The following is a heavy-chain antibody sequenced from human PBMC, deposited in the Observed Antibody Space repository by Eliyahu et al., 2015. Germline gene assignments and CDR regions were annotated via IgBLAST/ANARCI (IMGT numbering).Heavy chain of an antibody. V-gene: IGHV1-24*01. CDR2: FDPEDGET. Sequence: QVQLVQSGAEVKKPGASVKVXCKVSGYXLXELXMXWVRQAPGKGLEWMGGFDPEDGETXYXQKFQGRVTMTEDTSTDTAYMELSSLRSEDTAVYYCATDPFRCSGGSCQPNLDYWGQGTLVTVSS. CDR1: GYXLXELX. CDR3: ATDPFRCSGGSCQPNLDY. J-gene: IGHJ4*02. D-gene: IGHD2-15*01.